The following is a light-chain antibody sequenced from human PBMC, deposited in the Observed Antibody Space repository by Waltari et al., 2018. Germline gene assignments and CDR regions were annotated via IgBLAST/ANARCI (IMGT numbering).Light chain of an antibody. V-gene: IGKV3-11*01. J-gene: IGKJ4*01. CDR3: QHRSTWPPT. Sequence: EIVLTQSPATLSLSPGERATLTCMASQCITNSFAWYKQKPGQAPRLLIYDSINRATGIPARFSGGGSGTDFTLTITSLEPEDFAFYYCQHRSTWPPTFGGGTNVVL. CDR2: DSI. CDR1: QCITNS.